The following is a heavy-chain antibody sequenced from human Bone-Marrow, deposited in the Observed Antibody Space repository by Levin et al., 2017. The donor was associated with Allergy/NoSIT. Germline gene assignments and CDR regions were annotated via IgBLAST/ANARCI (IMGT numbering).Heavy chain of an antibody. CDR1: GFTFTDYY. J-gene: IGHJ6*04. D-gene: IGHD1-1*01. V-gene: IGHV3-11*06. CDR3: ARSQLRTMDV. Sequence: GESLKISCAASGFTFTDYYMGWIRQAPGKGLEWVSDISSTTNYTNYADSVKGRFTISRDNAKNSLYLQMNSLRAEDTAVYYCARSQLRTMDVWGKGTTVTVST. CDR2: ISSTTNYT.